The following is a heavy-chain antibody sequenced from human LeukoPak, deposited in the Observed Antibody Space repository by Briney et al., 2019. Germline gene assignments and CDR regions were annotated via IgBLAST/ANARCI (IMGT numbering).Heavy chain of an antibody. J-gene: IGHJ5*02. CDR1: GYTFTSYY. CDR3: ARPYYYDSSGYHRGVNWFDP. CDR2: INPSGGST. V-gene: IGHV1-46*03. Sequence: ASVKVSCKASGYTFTSYYMHWVRQAPGQGLEWMGIINPSGGSTSYAQKFQGRVTMTRDTSTSTVYMELSSLRSEDTAVYYCARPYYYDSSGYHRGVNWFDPWGQGTLVTVSS. D-gene: IGHD3-22*01.